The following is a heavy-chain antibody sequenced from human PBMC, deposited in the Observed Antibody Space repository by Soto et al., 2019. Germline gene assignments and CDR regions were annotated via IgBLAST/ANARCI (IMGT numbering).Heavy chain of an antibody. Sequence: HGESLKISCQGSGYSFAGYWITWVRQKPLKGLEWMGRIDPSDSRTYYSPSFRGHVTISVTKSITTVFLQWSSLRASDTAMYYCARQIYDSDTGPNFQYYFDSWGQGTTVTVSS. CDR2: IDPSDSRT. J-gene: IGHJ4*02. CDR3: ARQIYDSDTGPNFQYYFDS. D-gene: IGHD3-22*01. CDR1: GYSFAGYW. V-gene: IGHV5-10-1*01.